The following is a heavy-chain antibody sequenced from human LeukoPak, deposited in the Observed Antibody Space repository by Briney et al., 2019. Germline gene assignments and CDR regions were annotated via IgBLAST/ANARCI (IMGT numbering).Heavy chain of an antibody. CDR3: ARVPLIAAAGTQSFQH. J-gene: IGHJ1*01. CDR1: GGTFSSYA. Sequence: SVKVSCKASGGTFSSYAIIWVRQAPGQGLEWMGRIIPILGIANYAQKFQGRVTITADKSTSTAYMELSSLRSEDTAVYYCARVPLIAAAGTQSFQHWGQGTLVTVSS. D-gene: IGHD6-13*01. V-gene: IGHV1-69*04. CDR2: IIPILGIA.